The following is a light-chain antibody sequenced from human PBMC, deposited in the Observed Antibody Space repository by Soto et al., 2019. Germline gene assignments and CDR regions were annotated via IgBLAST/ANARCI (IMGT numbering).Light chain of an antibody. J-gene: IGLJ2*01. Sequence: QSVLTQPASVSGSPGQSIVISCTGTRSDVGRYNYVSWYQQHPGKAPKLLIYEVTYRPSGVSARFSGSKSGNTASLTISGLQAEDEADYYCAAWDDRLSGLVFGRGTKLTVL. CDR3: AAWDDRLSGLV. CDR2: EVT. V-gene: IGLV2-14*01. CDR1: RSDVGRYNY.